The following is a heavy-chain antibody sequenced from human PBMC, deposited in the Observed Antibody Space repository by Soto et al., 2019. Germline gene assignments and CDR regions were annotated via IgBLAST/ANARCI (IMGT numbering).Heavy chain of an antibody. V-gene: IGHV1-69*13. CDR2: IIPIFGTA. J-gene: IGHJ6*02. CDR3: ARGRGDIVVVPADTNYYYYYGMDV. CDR1: GGTFSSYA. D-gene: IGHD2-2*01. Sequence: SVKVSCKASGGTFSSYAISWVLQAPGQGLEWMGGIIPIFGTANYAQKFQGRVTITADESTSTAYMELSSLRSEDTAVYYCARGRGDIVVVPADTNYYYYYGMDVWGQGXTVTVYS.